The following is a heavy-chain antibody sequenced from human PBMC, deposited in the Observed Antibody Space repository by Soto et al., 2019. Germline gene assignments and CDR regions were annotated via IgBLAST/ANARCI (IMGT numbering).Heavy chain of an antibody. J-gene: IGHJ4*02. Sequence: EVQLLESGGGLVQPGGSLRLSCVASGFSFSSYAMVWVRQAPGKGLEWVSVISARGGSSYFADIVKGRFTISRDNPKNLLSLEMNSLRAEDTAIYFCAKGSIEYSASVDNWGQGTLVLVSS. CDR1: GFSFSSYA. D-gene: IGHD5-12*01. V-gene: IGHV3-23*01. CDR2: ISARGGSS. CDR3: AKGSIEYSASVDN.